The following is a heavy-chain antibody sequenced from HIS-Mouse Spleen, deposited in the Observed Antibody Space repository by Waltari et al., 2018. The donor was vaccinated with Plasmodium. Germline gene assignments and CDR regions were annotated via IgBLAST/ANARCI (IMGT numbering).Heavy chain of an antibody. D-gene: IGHD3-3*01. CDR1: GGSFSGYY. Sequence: QVQLQQWGAGLLKPSETLSLTCAVYGGSFSGYYWRCIRQPPGKGLEWIGEINHSGSTNYNPSLKGRVTRSVDTSKNQFSLKLSSVTAADTAVYYCARVTSSGVYWYFDLWGRGTLVTVSS. J-gene: IGHJ2*01. CDR3: ARVTSSGVYWYFDL. CDR2: INHSGST. V-gene: IGHV4-34*01.